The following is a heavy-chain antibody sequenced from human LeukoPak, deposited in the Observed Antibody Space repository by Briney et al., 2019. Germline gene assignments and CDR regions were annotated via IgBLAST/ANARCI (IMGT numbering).Heavy chain of an antibody. V-gene: IGHV1-46*01. Sequence: ASVKVFCKASVYTFTGYYMHWVRQAPGQGLEWMGIINPGGGSTTYAQKFQGRVTMTRDTSTSTVYMELSSLRSEDTAVYYCARGGFTTMVRGVIITLDAFDIWGQGTMVTVSS. D-gene: IGHD3-10*01. J-gene: IGHJ3*02. CDR1: VYTFTGYY. CDR3: ARGGFTTMVRGVIITLDAFDI. CDR2: INPGGGST.